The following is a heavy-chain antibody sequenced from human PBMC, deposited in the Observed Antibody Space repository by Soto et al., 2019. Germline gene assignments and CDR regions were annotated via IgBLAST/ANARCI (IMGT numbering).Heavy chain of an antibody. D-gene: IGHD4-17*01. CDR1: GFNFTAYH. Sequence: ASVKVACKASGFNFTAYHMHWLRQAPGQGLEWMGWIDLNNGDTHYVQRFQGWVTMTRDTSISTAYMELGNLKSDDTAVYYCARQHGDYYRWFDPWGQGTLVTVSS. V-gene: IGHV1-2*04. CDR2: IDLNNGDT. J-gene: IGHJ5*02. CDR3: ARQHGDYYRWFDP.